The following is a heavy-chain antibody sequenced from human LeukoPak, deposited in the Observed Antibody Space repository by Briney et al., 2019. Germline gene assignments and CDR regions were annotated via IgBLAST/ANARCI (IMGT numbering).Heavy chain of an antibody. CDR3: ARDLGSSWFEPLDY. Sequence: PSGTLSLTCAVSGGSISSSAWWSGVRPPPGKGLEWIGEFYHSGSTNYNSFLTSRVTISVDKSKNQFSLKLTSATAADTAVYYCARDLGSSWFEPLDYWGQGILVIVSS. CDR1: GGSISSSAW. J-gene: IGHJ4*02. V-gene: IGHV4-4*02. CDR2: FYHSGST. D-gene: IGHD6-13*01.